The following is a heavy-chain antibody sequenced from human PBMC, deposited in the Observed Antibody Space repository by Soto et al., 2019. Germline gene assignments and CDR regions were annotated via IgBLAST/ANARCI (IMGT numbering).Heavy chain of an antibody. D-gene: IGHD3-22*01. Sequence: GGSLRLSCAASGFTFSSYSMNWVRQAPGKGLEWVSSISSSSSYIYYADSVKGRFTISRDNAKNSLYLQMNSLRAEDTAVYYCARDSTYYYDSSGYPHFDYWGQGTLVTVSS. CDR2: ISSSSSYI. CDR3: ARDSTYYYDSSGYPHFDY. J-gene: IGHJ4*02. CDR1: GFTFSSYS. V-gene: IGHV3-21*01.